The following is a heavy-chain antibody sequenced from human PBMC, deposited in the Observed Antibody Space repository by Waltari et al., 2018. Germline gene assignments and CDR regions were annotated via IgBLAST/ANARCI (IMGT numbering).Heavy chain of an antibody. Sequence: EVQLEESGGGLVQPGGSLRLSCAASGFTFSSYWMPWVRQAPGKGLEWVANIKQDGSETYYADSLKGRFTISRDNAKNSLYLQMNSLRAEDTALYYCARDHVFRGDFWSGYYDSWGQGTLVTVSS. CDR1: GFTFSSYW. V-gene: IGHV3-7*01. CDR2: IKQDGSET. CDR3: ARDHVFRGDFWSGYYDS. D-gene: IGHD3-3*01. J-gene: IGHJ4*02.